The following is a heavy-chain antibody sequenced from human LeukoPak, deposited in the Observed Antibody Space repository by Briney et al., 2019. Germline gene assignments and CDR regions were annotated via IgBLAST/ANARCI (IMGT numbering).Heavy chain of an antibody. D-gene: IGHD5-18*01. CDR1: GFTFDDYA. CDR3: AKDIGIRSYGSYYFDY. V-gene: IGHV3-9*01. J-gene: IGHJ4*02. Sequence: GGSLRLSCAASGFTFDDYAMHWVRQAPGKGLEWVSGISWNSGSIGYADSVKGRFTISRDNAKNSLYLQMNSLRAEDTALYYCAKDIGIRSYGSYYFDYWGQGTLVTVSS. CDR2: ISWNSGSI.